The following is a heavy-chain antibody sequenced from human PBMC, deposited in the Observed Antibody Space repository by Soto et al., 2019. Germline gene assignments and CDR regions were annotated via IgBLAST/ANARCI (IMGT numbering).Heavy chain of an antibody. Sequence: SETLSLTCAVYGGSFSGYYWSWIRQPPGKGLEWIGEINHSGSTNYNPSLKSRVTISVDTSKNQFSLKLSSVTAADTAVYYCARGQGGYCSGGSCYSTYFDYWGQGTLVTVSS. V-gene: IGHV4-34*01. D-gene: IGHD2-15*01. J-gene: IGHJ4*02. CDR1: GGSFSGYY. CDR3: ARGQGGYCSGGSCYSTYFDY. CDR2: INHSGST.